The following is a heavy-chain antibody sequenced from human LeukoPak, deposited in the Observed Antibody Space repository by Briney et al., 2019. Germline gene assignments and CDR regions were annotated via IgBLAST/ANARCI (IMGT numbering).Heavy chain of an antibody. CDR3: ARGPDRITMIVVVISPNPYYFDY. D-gene: IGHD3-22*01. J-gene: IGHJ4*02. CDR2: TYHSGST. Sequence: SETLSLTCTVSGYSISSGYHWGWIRQPPGKGLEWIGSTYHSGSTYYNPSLKSRVTISVDTSKNQFSLKLSSVTAADTAVYYCARGPDRITMIVVVISPNPYYFDYWGQGTLVTVSS. V-gene: IGHV4-38-2*02. CDR1: GYSISSGYH.